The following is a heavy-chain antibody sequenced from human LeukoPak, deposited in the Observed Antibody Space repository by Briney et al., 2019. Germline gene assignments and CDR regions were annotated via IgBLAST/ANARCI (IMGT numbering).Heavy chain of an antibody. Sequence: PGGSLRLCCAASGFTFSSYSMNWGRQAPGKGLEWVSSISSSSSYIYYADSVKGRFTISRDNAKNSLYLQMNSLRAEDTAVYYCARDPPSVVVVAATRPDYWGQGTLVTVSS. V-gene: IGHV3-21*01. D-gene: IGHD2-15*01. CDR1: GFTFSSYS. J-gene: IGHJ4*02. CDR2: ISSSSSYI. CDR3: ARDPPSVVVVAATRPDY.